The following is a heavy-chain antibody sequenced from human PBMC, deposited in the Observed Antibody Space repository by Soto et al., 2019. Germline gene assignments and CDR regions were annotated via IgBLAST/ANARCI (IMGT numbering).Heavy chain of an antibody. V-gene: IGHV3-23*01. CDR2: ISGSGGST. J-gene: IGHJ4*02. D-gene: IGHD6-13*01. Sequence: VQLLESGGGLVQPGGSLRLSCAASGFTFSSYAMSWVRQAPGKGLEWVSAISGSGGSTYYADSVKGRFTISRDNSKNTLYLQMNSLRAEDTAVYYCARLSSSWPTFDYWGQGTLVTVSS. CDR1: GFTFSSYA. CDR3: ARLSSSWPTFDY.